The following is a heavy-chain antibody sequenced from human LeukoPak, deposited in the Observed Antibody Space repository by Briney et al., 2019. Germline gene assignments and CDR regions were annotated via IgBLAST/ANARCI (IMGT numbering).Heavy chain of an antibody. Sequence: PGGSLRLSCAASGFTVSSNYMSWVRQPPGKGLEWVSVINSGGSTNYADSVKGRFTISRDNSKNTLYLQMSSLRAEATAVYYCARDFFHGGQGPLVTVSS. J-gene: IGHJ4*02. CDR1: GFTVSSNY. CDR2: INSGGST. CDR3: ARDFFH. D-gene: IGHD3-3*01. V-gene: IGHV3-53*01.